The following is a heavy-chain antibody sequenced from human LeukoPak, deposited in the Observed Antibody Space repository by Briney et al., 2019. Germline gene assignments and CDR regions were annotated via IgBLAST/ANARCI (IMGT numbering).Heavy chain of an antibody. Sequence: GGSLRLSCAASGFTFSSYEMNWVRQAPGKGLEWISYISDSGATIYYADSVKGRFTISRDNAKNSVYLQMNSLRAEDTAVYYCAVELGYCSGGDYWGQGTLVTVSS. V-gene: IGHV3-48*03. J-gene: IGHJ4*02. CDR3: AVELGYCSGGDY. CDR1: GFTFSSYE. D-gene: IGHD2-15*01. CDR2: ISDSGATI.